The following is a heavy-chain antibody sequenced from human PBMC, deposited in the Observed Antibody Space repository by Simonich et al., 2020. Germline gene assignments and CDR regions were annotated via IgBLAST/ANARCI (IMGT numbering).Heavy chain of an antibody. CDR2: IKQDGSEK. J-gene: IGHJ6*03. CDR1: GFTFSSYR. D-gene: IGHD7-27*01. V-gene: IGHV3-7*01. Sequence: EVQLVESGGGLVQPGGSLRLSCAASGFTFSSYRMSWVRQAPGKGLEWVANIKQDGSEKYYVDSVKGRFTTSRDNAKNSLYLQMNSLRAEDTAVYYCARDGLGTAYYYYMDVWGKGTTVTVSS. CDR3: ARDGLGTAYYYYMDV.